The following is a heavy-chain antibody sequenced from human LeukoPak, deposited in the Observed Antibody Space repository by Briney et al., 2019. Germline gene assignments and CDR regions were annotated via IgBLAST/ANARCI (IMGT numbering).Heavy chain of an antibody. D-gene: IGHD6-19*01. CDR2: ISYDGSNK. J-gene: IGHJ4*02. Sequence: GGSLRLSCAASGFTFSSYAMHWVRQAPGKGLEWVAVISYDGSNKYYADSVKGRFTISRDNSKNTLYLQMNSLRAEDTAVYYCARRHIAVAGPLDSWGQGTLVTVSS. CDR3: ARRHIAVAGPLDS. V-gene: IGHV3-30*04. CDR1: GFTFSSYA.